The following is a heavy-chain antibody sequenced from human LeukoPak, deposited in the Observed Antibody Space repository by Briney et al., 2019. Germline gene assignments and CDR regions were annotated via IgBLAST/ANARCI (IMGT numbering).Heavy chain of an antibody. CDR2: INPKSGDT. V-gene: IGHV1-2*02. J-gene: IGHJ4*02. D-gene: IGHD3-10*01. CDR1: GYTFTGDY. CDR3: AKALSGTYYSFDF. Sequence: GASVKVSCKASGYTFTGDYMHWVRQALGQGLEWMGWINPKSGDTSSAQKFRGRLTMTRDTSIDTAYMELSSLRSDDTAVYFCAKALSGTYYSFDFWGQGALVSVSS.